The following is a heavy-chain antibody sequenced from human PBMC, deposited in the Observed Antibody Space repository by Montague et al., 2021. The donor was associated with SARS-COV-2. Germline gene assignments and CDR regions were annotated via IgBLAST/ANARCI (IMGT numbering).Heavy chain of an antibody. V-gene: IGHV4-39*02. D-gene: IGHD5-12*01. CDR2: IYDSGST. Sequence: SETLSLTCTVSGGSISSSNYYWDWIRQPPGKGLEWIGSIYDSGSTYYNPSPKSRVTISVDTSKNHFSLKLSSVTAADTAVYYCARRGRKLLPVATTIGGFDIWGQGTMVTVPS. J-gene: IGHJ3*02. CDR1: GGSISSSNYY. CDR3: ARRGRKLLPVATTIGGFDI.